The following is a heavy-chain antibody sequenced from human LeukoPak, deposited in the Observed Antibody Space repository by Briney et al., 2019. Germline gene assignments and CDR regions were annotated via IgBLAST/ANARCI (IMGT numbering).Heavy chain of an antibody. Sequence: GGSLRLSCAAPGLTFRDFYMSWIRQAPGRELEYISYITNSGSSIYYAASVKGRFTISRDNAKNSLYLQMSSLRAEDTAIYYCAGRTFGGESPAFDYWGQGTLVTVSS. V-gene: IGHV3-11*01. CDR2: ITNSGSSI. CDR3: AGRTFGGESPAFDY. J-gene: IGHJ4*02. CDR1: GLTFRDFY. D-gene: IGHD2-21*01.